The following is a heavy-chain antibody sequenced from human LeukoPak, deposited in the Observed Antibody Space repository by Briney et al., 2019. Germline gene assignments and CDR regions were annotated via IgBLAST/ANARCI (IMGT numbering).Heavy chain of an antibody. D-gene: IGHD3-16*01. CDR1: GFTFTSYS. J-gene: IGHJ4*02. V-gene: IGHV3-48*02. CDR2: IDSSSTTV. Sequence: PGGSLRLSCAASGFTFTSYSMNWVRQAPEKGLEWVSYIDSSSTTVLYADSVKGRFTISRDNARNSLYLQMNGLRDEDTAVYYCARDHNWGSDHWGQGTLVTVPS. CDR3: ARDHNWGSDH.